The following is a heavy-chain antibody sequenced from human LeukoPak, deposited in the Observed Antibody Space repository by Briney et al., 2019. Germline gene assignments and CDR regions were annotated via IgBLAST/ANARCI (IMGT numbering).Heavy chain of an antibody. CDR3: VRGNVKHYHSVADEYYYYMDV. V-gene: IGHV4-34*01. Sequence: SETLSLTCAVYGDSFSGFYLTWVRQAPGKGLEWIGEISYSGTPRYNPSLNSRITVTLDTSKKQISLNLSPVTAADTAVYYCVRGNVKHYHSVADEYYYYMDVWGKGTAVIVSS. J-gene: IGHJ6*03. D-gene: IGHD6-19*01. CDR2: ISYSGTP. CDR1: GDSFSGFY.